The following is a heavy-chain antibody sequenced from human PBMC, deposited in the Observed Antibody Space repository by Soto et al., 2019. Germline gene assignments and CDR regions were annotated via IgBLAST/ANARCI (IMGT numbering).Heavy chain of an antibody. CDR1: GASLSGYY. V-gene: IGHV4-34*01. D-gene: IGHD3-16*02. CDR3: ARDSGGLRLGESSLYGEKDSFDV. J-gene: IGHJ3*01. Sequence: PSETLSLTCNVSGASLSGYYWSWIRQPPGKGLEWIGEINYSGSTKFNPSLKSRVTLSIDTSKDQFSLRLSSVTAADTAVYYCARDSGGLRLGESSLYGEKDSFDVWDQGTLVTVSS. CDR2: INYSGST.